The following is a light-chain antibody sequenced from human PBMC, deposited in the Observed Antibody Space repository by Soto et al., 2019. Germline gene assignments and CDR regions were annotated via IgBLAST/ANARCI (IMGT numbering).Light chain of an antibody. Sequence: QSALTQPASVSGSPGQSITISCTGTGSDVGGYNFVSWYQHHPGNAPRLLIYEGTERPSGISDRFSGSKSGSTASLTISGLQPEDEADYYCCSHATTSPVAFGGGTKVTVL. CDR2: EGT. CDR3: CSHATTSPVA. V-gene: IGLV2-23*01. J-gene: IGLJ2*01. CDR1: GSDVGGYNF.